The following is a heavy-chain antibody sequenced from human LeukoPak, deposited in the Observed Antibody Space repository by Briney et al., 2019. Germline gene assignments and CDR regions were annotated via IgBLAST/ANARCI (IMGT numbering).Heavy chain of an antibody. V-gene: IGHV3-23*01. J-gene: IGHJ4*02. CDR1: GFTFSSYD. CDR3: AKDEDYYDSSGYYY. CDR2: ISGSGGST. Sequence: QPGGSLRLSCAASGFTFSSYDMSGVRQATGKGLEWVSAISGSGGSTYYADSVKGRFTISRDNSKNTLYLQMNSQRAEDTAVYYRAKDEDYYDSSGYYYWGQGTLVTVSS. D-gene: IGHD3-22*01.